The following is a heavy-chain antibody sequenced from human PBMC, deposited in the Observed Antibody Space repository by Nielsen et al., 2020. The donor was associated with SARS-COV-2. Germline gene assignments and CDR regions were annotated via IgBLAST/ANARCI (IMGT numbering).Heavy chain of an antibody. V-gene: IGHV3-9*01. CDR3: ARDGEALRFLEWLPLVGMDV. CDR1: GFTFDDYA. D-gene: IGHD3-3*01. Sequence: SLRLSCAASGFTFDDYAMHWVRQAPGKGLEWVSGISWNSGSIGYADSVKGRFTISRDNAKNSLYLQVNSLRAEDTAVYYCARDGEALRFLEWLPLVGMDVWGQGTTVTVSS. CDR2: ISWNSGSI. J-gene: IGHJ6*02.